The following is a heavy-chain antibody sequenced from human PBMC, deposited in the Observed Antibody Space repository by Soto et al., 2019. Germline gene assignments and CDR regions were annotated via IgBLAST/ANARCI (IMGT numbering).Heavy chain of an antibody. J-gene: IGHJ4*02. CDR1: GFTFSSYW. D-gene: IGHD3-10*01. Sequence: GGSLRLSCAASGFTFSSYWMHWVRQAPGKGLVWVSRINSDGSSTSYADSVKGRFTISRDNAKNTLYLQMNSLRAEDTAVYYCASLYGSGSYYRFVWPDYWGQGTLVTVSS. CDR3: ASLYGSGSYYRFVWPDY. V-gene: IGHV3-74*01. CDR2: INSDGSST.